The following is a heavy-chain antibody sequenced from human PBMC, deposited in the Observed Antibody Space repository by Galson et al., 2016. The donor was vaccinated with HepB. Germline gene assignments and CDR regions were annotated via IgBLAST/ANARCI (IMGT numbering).Heavy chain of an antibody. Sequence: SLRLSCAASGFTFSIYTMNWVRQAPGKGLEWASSISSAGGYLYYADSVEGRFTISRDNAKKSLYLQMNSLRVEDTAVYYCARANMEAAGVDFDFWGQGTLVTVSS. CDR2: ISSAGGYL. CDR3: ARANMEAAGVDFDF. D-gene: IGHD6-13*01. CDR1: GFTFSIYT. J-gene: IGHJ4*02. V-gene: IGHV3-21*01.